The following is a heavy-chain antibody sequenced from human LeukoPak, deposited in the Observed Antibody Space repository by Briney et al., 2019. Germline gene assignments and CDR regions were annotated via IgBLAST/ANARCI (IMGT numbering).Heavy chain of an antibody. V-gene: IGHV1-46*01. D-gene: IGHD6-19*01. CDR1: GYTFTSYY. CDR2: ISTSGGNT. Sequence: ASVKVSCKASGYTFTSYYMHWVRQAPGQGLEWMGIISTSGGNTGYAQKFQGRVTITRNTSISTAYMEVSSLRYEDTAVYYCARRAVDNSYYYYMDVWGKGTTVTVSS. J-gene: IGHJ6*03. CDR3: ARRAVDNSYYYYMDV.